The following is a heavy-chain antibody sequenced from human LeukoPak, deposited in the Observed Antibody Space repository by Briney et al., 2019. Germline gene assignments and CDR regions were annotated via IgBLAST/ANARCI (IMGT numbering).Heavy chain of an antibody. V-gene: IGHV3-30*04. CDR1: GFTFSSYA. J-gene: IGHJ6*03. CDR3: AKDGEDIVLMVYAIPHYYYYYMDV. CDR2: ISYDGSNK. D-gene: IGHD2-8*01. Sequence: AGGSLRLSCAASGFTFSSYAMHWVRQAPGKGLEWVAVISYDGSNKYYADSVKGRFTISRDNSKNTLYLQMNSLRAEDTAVYYCAKDGEDIVLMVYAIPHYYYYYMDVWGKGTTVTVSS.